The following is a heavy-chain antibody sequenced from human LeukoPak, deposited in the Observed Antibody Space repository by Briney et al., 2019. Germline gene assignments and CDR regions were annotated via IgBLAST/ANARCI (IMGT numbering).Heavy chain of an antibody. Sequence: SETLSLTCTVSGGSISSYYWSWIRQPPGKGLEWIGYIYYSGSTNYIPSLKSRVTISVDTSKNQFSLKLSSVTAADTAVYYCARNYYDSSGYRSGAFDIWGQGTMVTVSS. CDR2: IYYSGST. CDR3: ARNYYDSSGYRSGAFDI. J-gene: IGHJ3*02. D-gene: IGHD3-22*01. V-gene: IGHV4-59*01. CDR1: GGSISSYY.